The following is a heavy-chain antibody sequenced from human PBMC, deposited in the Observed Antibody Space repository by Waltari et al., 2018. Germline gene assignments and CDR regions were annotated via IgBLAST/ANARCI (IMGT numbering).Heavy chain of an antibody. V-gene: IGHV4-30-4*08. CDR3: VALTAQLYAFDI. Sequence: QVQLQESGPGLVKPSQTLSLPCTVSGGSIRSGDHYWTWIRQPPGKGLEWIGYTYYSGSTYYNPSLKNRLTMSVDRSTNQFSLRLTSVAAADTAVYYCVALTAQLYAFDIWGQGTLVTVSS. CDR1: GGSIRSGDHY. D-gene: IGHD7-27*01. J-gene: IGHJ3*02. CDR2: TYYSGST.